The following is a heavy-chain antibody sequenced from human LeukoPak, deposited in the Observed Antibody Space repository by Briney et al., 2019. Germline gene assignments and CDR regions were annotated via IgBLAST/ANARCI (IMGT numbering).Heavy chain of an antibody. J-gene: IGHJ5*02. Sequence: SVKVPCKASGGTFSSYAISWVRQAPGQGLEWMGGIIPMFGTTNYAQKFKGRVTLTADESTSTAYMEVSSLRSEDTAVYYCARDGSRLGYCSSTTCTNWFDPWGQGTLVTVSS. D-gene: IGHD2-2*01. V-gene: IGHV1-69*13. CDR1: GGTFSSYA. CDR3: ARDGSRLGYCSSTTCTNWFDP. CDR2: IIPMFGTT.